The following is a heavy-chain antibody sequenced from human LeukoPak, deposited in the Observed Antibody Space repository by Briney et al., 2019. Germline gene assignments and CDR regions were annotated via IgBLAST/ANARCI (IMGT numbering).Heavy chain of an antibody. CDR3: ARGPTVTTPYYFDY. D-gene: IGHD4-17*01. Sequence: RPGGSLRLSCAASGFTFDDYGMSWVRQAPGKGLEWVSGINWNGGSTGYADSVKGRFTISRDNAKNSLYLQMNSLRAEDTALYCCARGPTVTTPYYFDYWGQGTLVTVSS. J-gene: IGHJ4*02. CDR1: GFTFDDYG. V-gene: IGHV3-20*04. CDR2: INWNGGST.